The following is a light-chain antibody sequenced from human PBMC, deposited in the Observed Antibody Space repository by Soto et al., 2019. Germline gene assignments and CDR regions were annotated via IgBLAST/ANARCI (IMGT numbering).Light chain of an antibody. CDR3: PQSHIAPYT. CDR2: GAS. J-gene: IGKJ2*01. Sequence: DLQMTQSPSSLSAAVGDRVTITCRASQSMARFLNWYQQKPGEVPKLLIFGASYLRSGVQSRFSGRGSGTHFALTIPSLQPEDFAPYFCPQSHIAPYTFGQGTNL. V-gene: IGKV1-39*01. CDR1: QSMARF.